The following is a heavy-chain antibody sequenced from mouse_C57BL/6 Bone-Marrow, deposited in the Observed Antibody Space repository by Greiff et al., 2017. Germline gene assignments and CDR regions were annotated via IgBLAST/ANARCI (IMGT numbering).Heavy chain of an antibody. CDR1: GFTFSDYG. V-gene: IGHV5-17*01. Sequence: EVKLMESGGGLVKPGGSLKLSCAASGFTFSDYGMHWVRQAPEKGLEWVAYISSGSSTIYYAETVKGRFTISRDNAKNTLFLQMTSLRSEDTAIYYCGIFAYWGQGTLVTVSA. J-gene: IGHJ3*01. CDR3: GIFAY. CDR2: ISSGSSTI.